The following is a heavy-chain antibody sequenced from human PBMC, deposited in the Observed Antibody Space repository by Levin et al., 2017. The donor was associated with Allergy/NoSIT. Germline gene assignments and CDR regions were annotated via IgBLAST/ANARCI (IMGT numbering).Heavy chain of an antibody. CDR3: ARSGNRGKGGDYSYYYYYYMDV. CDR2: INHSGST. D-gene: IGHD2-21*01. J-gene: IGHJ6*03. V-gene: IGHV4-34*01. CDR1: GGSFSGYY. Sequence: PSETLSLTCAVYGGSFSGYYWSWIRQPPGKGLEWIGEINHSGSTNYNPSIKSRVTITVDPPKNQFSLKLSSVSAADTAVYYCARSGNRGKGGDYSYYYYYYMDVWGKGTTVTVSS.